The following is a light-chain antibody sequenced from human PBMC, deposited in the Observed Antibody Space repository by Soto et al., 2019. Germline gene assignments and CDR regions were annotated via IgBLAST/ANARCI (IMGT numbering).Light chain of an antibody. Sequence: QSALTQPASVSGSPGQSITISCTGTSSDVGGYNYVSWYQQHAGKAPKLMIYDVINRPSGVFNRFSGSKSGNSASLTISGLQAEDEADYYCSSYTGSSTYVVFGGGTKLTVL. J-gene: IGLJ2*01. CDR3: SSYTGSSTYVV. CDR1: SSDVGGYNY. V-gene: IGLV2-14*03. CDR2: DVI.